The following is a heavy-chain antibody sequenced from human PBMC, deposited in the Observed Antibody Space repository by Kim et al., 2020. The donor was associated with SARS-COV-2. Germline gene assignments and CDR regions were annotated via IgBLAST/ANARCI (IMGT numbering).Heavy chain of an antibody. J-gene: IGHJ6*02. CDR2: INAGNGNT. CDR1: GYTFTSYA. Sequence: ASVKVSCKASGYTFTSYAMHWVRQAPGQRLEWMGWINAGNGNTKYSQKFQGRVTITRDTSASTAYMELSSLRSEDTAVYYCARVSWSDYYYGMDVWGQGTTVTVSS. CDR3: ARVSWSDYYYGMDV. D-gene: IGHD3-3*01. V-gene: IGHV1-3*01.